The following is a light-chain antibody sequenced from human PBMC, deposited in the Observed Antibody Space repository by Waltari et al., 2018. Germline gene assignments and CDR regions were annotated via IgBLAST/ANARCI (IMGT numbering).Light chain of an antibody. J-gene: IGLJ2*01. Sequence: SSELTQPPSVSVSPGQTATITCSGDALSRQHVHWYQQKPGQAPILVITKDTERPSGIPWRFCGVTSGPTVSLIIAGVQAEDEADYYCQSADTDNFGSYRFFGAGTKLTVL. CDR3: QSADTDNFGSYRF. V-gene: IGLV3-25*03. CDR1: ALSRQH. CDR2: KDT.